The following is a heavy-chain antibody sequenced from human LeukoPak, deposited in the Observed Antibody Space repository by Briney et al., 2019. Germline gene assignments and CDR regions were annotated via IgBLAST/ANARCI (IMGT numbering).Heavy chain of an antibody. CDR3: ARRSNPPGRIDH. Sequence: GGFLRLSCAASGFTVGYDYMTWVRQAPGKGLEWVAAIYNSGSTYYADSVKGRFTISRDNSKNTMYLQMNSLKGEDTAVYYCARRSNPPGRIDHWGQGTLVTVSS. V-gene: IGHV3-66*04. D-gene: IGHD1-14*01. J-gene: IGHJ4*02. CDR2: IYNSGST. CDR1: GFTVGYDY.